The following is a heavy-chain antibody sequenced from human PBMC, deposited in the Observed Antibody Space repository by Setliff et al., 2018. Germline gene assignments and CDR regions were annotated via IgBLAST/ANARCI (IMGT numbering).Heavy chain of an antibody. D-gene: IGHD5-12*01. J-gene: IGHJ4*02. CDR3: ARGGYSRGPPVYYFDY. Sequence: SETLSLTCTVSGDSISSSSYYWGWIRQPPGKGLEWIGEINHSGSTNYNPSLKSRVTISVDTSKNQFSLKLSSVTAADTAVYYCARGGYSRGPPVYYFDYWGQGTLVTVSS. CDR1: GDSISSSSYY. V-gene: IGHV4-39*07. CDR2: INHSGST.